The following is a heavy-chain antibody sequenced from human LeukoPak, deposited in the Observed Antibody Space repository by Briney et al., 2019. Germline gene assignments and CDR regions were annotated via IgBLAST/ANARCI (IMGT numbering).Heavy chain of an antibody. CDR2: IYTSGST. Sequence: PSETRSLTCIVSGGSISSGSYYWSWIRQPAGKGLDWIGRIYTSGSTNYNPSLKSRVTMSVDTSKNQFSLKLSSVTAADTAVYYCATLPGIAARPPYWGQGTLVTVSS. J-gene: IGHJ4*02. V-gene: IGHV4-61*02. CDR1: GGSISSGSYY. CDR3: ATLPGIAARPPY. D-gene: IGHD6-6*01.